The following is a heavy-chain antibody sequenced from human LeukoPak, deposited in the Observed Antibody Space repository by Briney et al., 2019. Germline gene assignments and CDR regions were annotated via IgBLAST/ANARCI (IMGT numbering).Heavy chain of an antibody. CDR2: ISPKSGDS. J-gene: IGHJ5*02. Sequence: ASVKVSCKASGYTFIDDYIYWLRQAPGQGPEYMGWISPKSGDSRFVEKFQGRVILTRDTSIRTTYLELKRLRCDDTAVYYCATDVETGSWGQGTLVTVSS. D-gene: IGHD2-21*02. V-gene: IGHV1-2*02. CDR1: GYTFIDDY. CDR3: ATDVETGS.